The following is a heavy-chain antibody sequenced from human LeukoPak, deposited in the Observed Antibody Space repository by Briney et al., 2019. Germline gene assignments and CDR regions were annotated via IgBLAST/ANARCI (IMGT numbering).Heavy chain of an antibody. Sequence: SQTLSLTCAISGDSVSSNSAAWNWIRQSPSRGLEWLGRTYYRSKWYNDYAVSVKSRITINPDTSKNQFSLQLNSVTPEDTAVHYCAREWDCVATMCYYYMDVWGKGTTVTISS. J-gene: IGHJ6*03. CDR3: AREWDCVATMCYYYMDV. CDR2: TYYRSKWYN. CDR1: GDSVSSNSAA. V-gene: IGHV6-1*01. D-gene: IGHD5-12*01.